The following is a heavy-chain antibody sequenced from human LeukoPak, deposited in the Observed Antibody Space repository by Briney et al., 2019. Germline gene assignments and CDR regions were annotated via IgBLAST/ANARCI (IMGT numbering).Heavy chain of an antibody. CDR2: MNPNSGNT. V-gene: IGHV1-8*01. D-gene: IGHD3-10*01. CDR1: GYTFTSYD. CDR3: ARGITMVRGVITPGY. Sequence: ASVKVSCKASGYTFTSYDINWVRQATGQGLEWMGWMNPNSGNTGYAQKFQGRVTMTRNTSISTAYMGLSSLRPEDTAVYYCARGITMVRGVITPGYWGQGTLVTVSS. J-gene: IGHJ4*02.